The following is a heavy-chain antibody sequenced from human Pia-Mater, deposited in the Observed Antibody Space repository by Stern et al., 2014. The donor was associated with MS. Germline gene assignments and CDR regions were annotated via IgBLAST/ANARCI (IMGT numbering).Heavy chain of an antibody. D-gene: IGHD2-8*01. CDR3: ARDGGGVDI. Sequence: VQLVQSGAEVKKPGSSVKVSCKASGGTFSSYAIRWVRQATGQGLEWVGGIIPTIGISNHAQKFQGRVTITADKSTNTGYMELSSLRSEDTALYYCARDGGGVDIWGQGTMVSVSS. CDR1: GGTFSSYA. J-gene: IGHJ3*02. CDR2: IIPTIGIS. V-gene: IGHV1-69*17.